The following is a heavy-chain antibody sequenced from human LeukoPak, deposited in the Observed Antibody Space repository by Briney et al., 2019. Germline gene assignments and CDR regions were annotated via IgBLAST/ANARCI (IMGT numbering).Heavy chain of an antibody. CDR3: ARRQALVVPAAILGY. J-gene: IGHJ4*02. CDR2: MNPYSGNT. CDR1: VYTFTSYD. V-gene: IGHV1-8*01. Sequence: SSVTVSFKASVYTFTSYDMNWVRQATRQGLEWMGWMNPYSGNTGYAQKFQGRVTMTRNTSISTAYMELSSLRSEDTAVYCCARRQALVVPAAILGYWGQGTLVTVSS. D-gene: IGHD2-2*01.